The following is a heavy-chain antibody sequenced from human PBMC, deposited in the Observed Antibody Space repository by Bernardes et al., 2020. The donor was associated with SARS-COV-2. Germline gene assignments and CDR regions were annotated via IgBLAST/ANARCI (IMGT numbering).Heavy chain of an antibody. CDR2: LSGSGDST. J-gene: IGHJ4*02. CDR3: AKEGSCGYNYDYFDY. D-gene: IGHD5-12*01. Sequence: GGSLRLSCAASGFTFSSYAMSWVRQAPGKGLEWVSGLSGSGDSTYYADSVKGRFTISRDNSKNTLSLQMNSLRAEDTAVYYCAKEGSCGYNYDYFDYWGQGTLVIVSS. CDR1: GFTFSSYA. V-gene: IGHV3-23*01.